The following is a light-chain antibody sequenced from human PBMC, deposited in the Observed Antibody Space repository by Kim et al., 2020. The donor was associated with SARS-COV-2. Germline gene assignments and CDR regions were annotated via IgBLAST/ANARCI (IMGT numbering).Light chain of an antibody. Sequence: EIVMTQSPVTLSVSPGERATLSCRASQSVNSNLAWYQQKPGRAPRLLIYGASTRATGITGRFSGSGSGTEFTLSISSLQSEDFAVYYCQQYNNWPYTFGQGTKLEI. V-gene: IGKV3-15*01. CDR3: QQYNNWPYT. CDR2: GAS. CDR1: QSVNSN. J-gene: IGKJ2*01.